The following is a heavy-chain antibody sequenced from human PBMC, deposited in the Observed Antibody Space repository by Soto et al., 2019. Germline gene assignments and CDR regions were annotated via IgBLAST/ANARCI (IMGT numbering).Heavy chain of an antibody. Sequence: QVQLVQSGAEVKKPGSSVKVSCKASGGTFSSYTISWVRQAPGQGLEWMGRIIPILGIANYAQKFQGRVTIHAEKSTRTAYMELGSLRSEDTAVYYCAREGGRSYSSSWSYNWFDPWGQGTLVTVSS. D-gene: IGHD6-13*01. J-gene: IGHJ5*02. CDR1: GGTFSSYT. V-gene: IGHV1-69*08. CDR3: AREGGRSYSSSWSYNWFDP. CDR2: IIPILGIA.